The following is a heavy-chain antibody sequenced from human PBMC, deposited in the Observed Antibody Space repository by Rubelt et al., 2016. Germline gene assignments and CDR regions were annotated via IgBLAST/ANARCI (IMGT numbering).Heavy chain of an antibody. Sequence: QVQLQESGPGLVKASETLSLTCAVYGGSFSGYYWSWIRQPPGKGLEWIGEINHSGKTNYNPSLKSRVTVSVDTSKNQFSVKLSAVTAAETAVYYCAGWWEVLQAFDYWGQGTLVTVSA. V-gene: IGHV4-34*10. J-gene: IGHJ4*02. CDR3: AGWWEVLQAFDY. D-gene: IGHD1-26*01. CDR1: GGSFSGYY. CDR2: INHSGKT.